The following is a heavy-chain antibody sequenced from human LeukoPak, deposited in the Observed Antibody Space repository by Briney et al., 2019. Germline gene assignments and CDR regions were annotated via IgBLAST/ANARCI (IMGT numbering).Heavy chain of an antibody. CDR1: GFTFSSYS. V-gene: IGHV3-21*01. J-gene: IGHJ6*03. Sequence: GGSLRLSCAASGFTFSSYSMNWVRQAPGKGLEWVSSISSSSSYIYYADSVKGRFTISRDNAKNSLYLQMNSLRAEDTAVYYCARARSEDYDFWSGYYQDYYYYYMDVWGKGTTVTVSS. CDR3: ARARSEDYDFWSGYYQDYYYYYMDV. CDR2: ISSSSSYI. D-gene: IGHD3-3*01.